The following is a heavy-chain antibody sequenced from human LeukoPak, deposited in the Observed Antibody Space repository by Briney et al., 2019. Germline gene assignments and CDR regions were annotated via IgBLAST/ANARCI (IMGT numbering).Heavy chain of an antibody. CDR2: IIPIFGTA. Sequence: GASVKVSCKASGGTFSSYAISWVRQAPGQGLEWMGGIIPIFGTANYAQKFQGRVTITADESTSTAYMELSSLRSEDTAVYYCARDRDIVVVPAAMRNYYYYMDVWGKGTTVTVSS. D-gene: IGHD2-2*01. CDR3: ARDRDIVVVPAAMRNYYYYMDV. V-gene: IGHV1-69*13. CDR1: GGTFSSYA. J-gene: IGHJ6*03.